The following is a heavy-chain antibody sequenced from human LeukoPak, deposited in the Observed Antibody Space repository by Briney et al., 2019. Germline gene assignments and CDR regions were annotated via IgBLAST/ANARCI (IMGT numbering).Heavy chain of an antibody. CDR1: GGSISSYY. V-gene: IGHV4-59*01. Sequence: SETLSLTCTVSGGSISSYYWSWIRQPPGKGLEWIGYIYYTGSIMYNPSLKTRVTMSVDTSKNQFSLKVRSVTAADTAVYYCARYGMTTVTAWGFDYWGRGTLVTVSS. CDR2: IYYTGSI. J-gene: IGHJ4*02. D-gene: IGHD4-17*01. CDR3: ARYGMTTVTAWGFDY.